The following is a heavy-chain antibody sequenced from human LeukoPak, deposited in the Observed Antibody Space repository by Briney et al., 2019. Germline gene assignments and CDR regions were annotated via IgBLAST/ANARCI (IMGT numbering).Heavy chain of an antibody. D-gene: IGHD6-19*01. CDR1: GGSISSGGYY. V-gene: IGHV4-31*03. CDR2: IYYSGST. Sequence: SETLSLTCTVSGGSISSGGYYWSWIRQHPGKGLEWIGYIYYSGSTYYNPSLKSRVTISVDTSKNQFSLKLSSVTAADTAVYYCAGMYRSSGWTNWFDPWGQGTLVTVSS. CDR3: AGMYRSSGWTNWFDP. J-gene: IGHJ5*02.